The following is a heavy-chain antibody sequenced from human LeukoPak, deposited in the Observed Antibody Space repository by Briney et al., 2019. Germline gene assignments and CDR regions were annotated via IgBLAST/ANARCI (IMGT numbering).Heavy chain of an antibody. CDR1: GYTFTDYY. V-gene: IGHV1-69-2*01. J-gene: IGHJ4*02. D-gene: IGHD3-10*01. Sequence: ASVKVSCKVSGYTFTDYYMHWVQQAPGKGLEWMGLVDPEDGETIYAEKFQGRVTITAETSTDTAYMELISLRSEDTAVYYCATDPEVLAMVRGVIITQRGNWGQGTLVTVSS. CDR2: VDPEDGET. CDR3: ATDPEVLAMVRGVIITQRGN.